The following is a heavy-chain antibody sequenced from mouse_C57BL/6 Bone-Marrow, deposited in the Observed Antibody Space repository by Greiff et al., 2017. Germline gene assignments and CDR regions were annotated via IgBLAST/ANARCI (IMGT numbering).Heavy chain of an antibody. CDR1: GYTFTDYN. Sequence: QLQQSGPELVKPGASVKIPCKASGYTFTDYNMDWVKQSHGKSLEWIGDINPNNGGTIYNQKFKGKATLTVDKSSSTAYMELRSLTSEDTAVYYCARNRDSSGYYAMDYWGQGTSVTVSS. J-gene: IGHJ4*01. V-gene: IGHV1-18*01. D-gene: IGHD3-2*02. CDR2: INPNNGGT. CDR3: ARNRDSSGYYAMDY.